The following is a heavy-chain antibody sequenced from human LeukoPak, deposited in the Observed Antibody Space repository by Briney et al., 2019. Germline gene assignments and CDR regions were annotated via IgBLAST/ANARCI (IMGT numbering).Heavy chain of an antibody. V-gene: IGHV4-59*01. CDR2: IYYSGST. J-gene: IGHJ4*02. Sequence: SETLSLTCSVSGGSMTNYYWSWIRQPPGKGLEWIGYIYYSGSTNYSPSLKSRDTISVDTSKNQFSLKLSSVSAADTAVYYCARGGWSVDYWGQGTLVTVSS. CDR3: ARGGWSVDY. D-gene: IGHD6-19*01. CDR1: GGSMTNYY.